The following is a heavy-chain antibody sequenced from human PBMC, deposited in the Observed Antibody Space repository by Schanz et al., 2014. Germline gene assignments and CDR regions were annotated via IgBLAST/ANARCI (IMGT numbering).Heavy chain of an antibody. D-gene: IGHD6-19*01. CDR1: GFTFSSYG. CDR3: ARDHQWLARYYMDV. V-gene: IGHV3-30*03. Sequence: VQLVESGGGLVQPGRSLRLSCEASGFTFSSYGMHWVRQAPGKGLEWVAVISYDGNNEDYADSVKGRFSISRDNSQNTLYLQMDSLRPEDTAVYFCARDHQWLARYYMDVWGKGTTVTVSS. J-gene: IGHJ6*03. CDR2: ISYDGNNE.